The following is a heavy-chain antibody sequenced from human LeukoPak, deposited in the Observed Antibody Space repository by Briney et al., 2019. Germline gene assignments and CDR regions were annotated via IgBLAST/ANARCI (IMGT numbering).Heavy chain of an antibody. D-gene: IGHD2-21*01. Sequence: GGSLRLSCAASGFSFSNYDMHWVRQVAGRGLEWVSSIGTVGDTFYPGAVKGGFTISRENSKNSLYLQMTSLRAGDTAVYYCARATVIGDVPVPGYMDVWGKGTTVTVSS. J-gene: IGHJ6*03. V-gene: IGHV3-13*01. CDR3: ARATVIGDVPVPGYMDV. CDR1: GFSFSNYD. CDR2: IGTVGDT.